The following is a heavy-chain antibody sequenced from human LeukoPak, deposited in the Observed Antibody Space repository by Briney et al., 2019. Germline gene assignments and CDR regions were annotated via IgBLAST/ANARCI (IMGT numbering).Heavy chain of an antibody. D-gene: IGHD1-26*01. CDR2: IIPIFGTA. CDR1: GGTFISYA. CDR3: ASRGSYSGSYISPPLYY. Sequence: VASVKVSCKASGGTFISYAISWVRQAPGQGLEWMGGIIPIFGTANYAQKFQGRVTITADKSTSTAYMELSSLRSEDTAVYYCASRGSYSGSYISPPLYYWGQGTLVTVSS. J-gene: IGHJ4*02. V-gene: IGHV1-69*06.